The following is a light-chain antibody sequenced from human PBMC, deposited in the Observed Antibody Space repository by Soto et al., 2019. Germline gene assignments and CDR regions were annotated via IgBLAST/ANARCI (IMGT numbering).Light chain of an antibody. CDR2: KAS. J-gene: IGKJ1*01. Sequence: DIQMTQSPSTLSASVGDRVTITCRASQSIDKWVAWYQQKPGKAPKLLIWKASLLQNGVPSRFSGSGSGTEFTLTISSPQPDDVGSYFCQQYNKFSWTFGQGTKVEIK. CDR1: QSIDKW. V-gene: IGKV1-5*03. CDR3: QQYNKFSWT.